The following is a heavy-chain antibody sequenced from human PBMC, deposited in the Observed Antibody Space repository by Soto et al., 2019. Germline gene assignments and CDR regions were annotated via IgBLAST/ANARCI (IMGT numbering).Heavy chain of an antibody. CDR3: AGTRELPYYRAMDV. D-gene: IGHD1-26*01. CDR2: IIPIFGSA. V-gene: IGHV1-69*01. J-gene: IGHJ6*02. CDR1: GGTLSSYA. Sequence: QVQLVQSGAEVKKPGSSVKVSCKAPGGTLSSYAINWVRQAPGQGLGWMGGIIPIFGSANYAPKFQGRVTISADESTRTACMEVSSLRSEDTAVYYCAGTRELPYYRAMDVWGQGTTVTVSS.